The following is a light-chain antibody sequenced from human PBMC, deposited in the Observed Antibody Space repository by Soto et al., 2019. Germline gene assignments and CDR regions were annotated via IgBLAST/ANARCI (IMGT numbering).Light chain of an antibody. V-gene: IGLV2-14*01. Sequence: QSVLTQPASVSGSPGQSITISCTGTSSDVGGYDFVSWYQQHSGKAPKLMIYEVSYRPSGVSNRFSGSKSGNTASLTISGLQAEGEADYFCASSTSDSLYVFGTGTKVTVL. CDR1: SSDVGGYDF. J-gene: IGLJ1*01. CDR3: ASSTSDSLYV. CDR2: EVS.